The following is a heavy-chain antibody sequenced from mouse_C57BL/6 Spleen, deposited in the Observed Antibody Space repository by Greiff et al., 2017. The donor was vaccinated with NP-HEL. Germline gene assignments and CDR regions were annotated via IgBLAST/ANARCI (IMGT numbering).Heavy chain of an antibody. V-gene: IGHV1-80*01. CDR3: ARTYYSNLFDY. CDR2: IYPGDGDT. CDR1: GYAFSSYW. D-gene: IGHD2-5*01. J-gene: IGHJ2*01. Sequence: VKLVESGAELVKPGASVKISCKASGYAFSSYWMNWVKQRPGKGLEWIGQIYPGDGDTNYNGKFKGKATLTADKSSSTAYMQLSSLTSEDSAVYFCARTYYSNLFDYWGQGTTLTVSS.